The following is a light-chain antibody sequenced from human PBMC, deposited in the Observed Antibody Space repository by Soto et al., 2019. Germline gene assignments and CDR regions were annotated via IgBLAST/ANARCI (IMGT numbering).Light chain of an antibody. CDR3: QQSYSTPPST. CDR2: AAS. V-gene: IGKV1-39*01. J-gene: IGKJ1*01. Sequence: DIQMTQSPSSLSASVGDRVTITCRASQSISSYLNWYQQKPGKAPKLLIYAASSLQSGVPSRFSGSGSGTDFTLTISSLQPEDFGTYYCQQSYSTPPSTFGQGTKVEIK. CDR1: QSISSY.